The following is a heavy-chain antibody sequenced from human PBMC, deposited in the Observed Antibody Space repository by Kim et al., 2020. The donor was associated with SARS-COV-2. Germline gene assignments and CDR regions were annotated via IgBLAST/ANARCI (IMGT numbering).Heavy chain of an antibody. Sequence: GGSLRLSCAASGFIFSSYSMNWVRQAPGKGLEWVSSISSTSTTIYYADSVKGRFTISRDNAKSSLYLQMNSLRAEDTAVYYCARATGQWLPDHWGQGTLVTVSS. CDR3: ARATGQWLPDH. CDR2: ISSTSTTI. CDR1: GFIFSSYS. J-gene: IGHJ5*02. V-gene: IGHV3-48*01. D-gene: IGHD6-19*01.